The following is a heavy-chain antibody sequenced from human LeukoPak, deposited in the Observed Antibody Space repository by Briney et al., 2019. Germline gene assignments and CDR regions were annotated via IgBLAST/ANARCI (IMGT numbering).Heavy chain of an antibody. J-gene: IGHJ4*02. V-gene: IGHV3-53*01. CDR3: ARGRGYSYGYDYFDY. CDR2: IYSGGST. D-gene: IGHD5-18*01. CDR1: GFTVSSNY. Sequence: GGSLRLSCAASGFTVSSNYMSWVRQAPGKGLEWVSVIYSGGSTYYADSVKGRFTISRDNSKNTLYLQMNSLRAEDTAVYYCARGRGYSYGYDYFDYWGQGNLVTVSS.